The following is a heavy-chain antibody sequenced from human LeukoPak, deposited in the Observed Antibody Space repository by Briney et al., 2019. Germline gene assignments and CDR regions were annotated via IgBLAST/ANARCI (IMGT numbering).Heavy chain of an antibody. Sequence: GRSLRLSCGASGFTFSNYGMHWVRQAPGKGLEWVGIIWYDGSNKFYVDSVKGRFTISRDNSKNTLDLQMNSLRVDDTAVYYCARGGGREASVLDYWGQGVLVTVSS. V-gene: IGHV3-33*01. D-gene: IGHD3-16*01. CDR2: IWYDGSNK. CDR1: GFTFSNYG. CDR3: ARGGGREASVLDY. J-gene: IGHJ4*02.